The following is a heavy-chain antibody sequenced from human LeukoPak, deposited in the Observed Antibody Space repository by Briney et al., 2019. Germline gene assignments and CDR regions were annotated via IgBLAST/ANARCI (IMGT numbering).Heavy chain of an antibody. CDR2: ISGSGGST. Sequence: QPGGSLRLSCAASGFTFSSYAMSWVRQALGKGLEWVSAISGSGGSTYYADSVKGRFTISRDNSKNTLYLQVNSLRAEDTAVYYCANIAVAGTFWFDPWGQGTLVTVSS. CDR3: ANIAVAGTFWFDP. CDR1: GFTFSSYA. V-gene: IGHV3-23*01. D-gene: IGHD6-19*01. J-gene: IGHJ5*02.